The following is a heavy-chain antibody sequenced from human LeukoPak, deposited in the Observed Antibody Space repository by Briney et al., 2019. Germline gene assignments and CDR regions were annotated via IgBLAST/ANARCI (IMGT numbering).Heavy chain of an antibody. D-gene: IGHD4-11*01. V-gene: IGHV4-59*01. CDR3: ARSPRTTVTTFDY. Sequence: SETLSLTCTVSGGSISSYYWSWIRQPPGKGLEWIGYIYYSGSTNYNPSPKSRVTISVDTSKNQFSLKLSSVTAADTAVYYCARSPRTTVTTFDYWGRGTLVTVSS. CDR2: IYYSGST. CDR1: GGSISSYY. J-gene: IGHJ4*02.